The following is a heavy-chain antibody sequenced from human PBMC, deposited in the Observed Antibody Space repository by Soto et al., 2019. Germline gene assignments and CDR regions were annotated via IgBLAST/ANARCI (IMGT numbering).Heavy chain of an antibody. Sequence: ASVKVSCKASGGTFSSYAISWVRQAPGQGLEWMGGIIPIFGTANYAQKFQGRVTITADESTSTAYMELSSLRSEDTAVYYCARDKKGGSGSYYWFDPWGQGTLVTVSS. CDR1: GGTFSSYA. CDR3: ARDKKGGSGSYYWFDP. J-gene: IGHJ5*02. CDR2: IIPIFGTA. D-gene: IGHD3-10*01. V-gene: IGHV1-69*13.